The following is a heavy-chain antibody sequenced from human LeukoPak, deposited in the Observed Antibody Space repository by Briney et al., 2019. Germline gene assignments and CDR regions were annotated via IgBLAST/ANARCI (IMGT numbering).Heavy chain of an antibody. J-gene: IGHJ4*02. CDR3: ARGEQWLRPRFDY. V-gene: IGHV1-69*04. D-gene: IGHD5-12*01. CDR1: GGTFSSYA. Sequence: ASVKVSCKASGGTFSSYAISWVRQAPGQGLEWMGRIIPILGIGNYAQKFQGRVTITADKSTSTAYMELSSLRSEDTAVYYCARGEQWLRPRFDYWGQGTLVTVSS. CDR2: IIPILGIG.